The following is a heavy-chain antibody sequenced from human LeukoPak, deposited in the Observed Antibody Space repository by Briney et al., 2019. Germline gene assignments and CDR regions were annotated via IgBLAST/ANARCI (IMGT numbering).Heavy chain of an antibody. CDR3: ARSVATKGGYFDY. V-gene: IGHV4-59*01. D-gene: IGHD5-12*01. CDR2: IYYSGST. J-gene: IGHJ4*02. CDR1: GGSISSYY. Sequence: LETLSLTCTVSGGSISSYYWSWIRQPPGKGLEWIGYIYYSGSTNYNPSLKSRVTISVDTSKNQFSLKLSSVTAADTAVYYCARSVATKGGYFDYWGQGTLVTVSS.